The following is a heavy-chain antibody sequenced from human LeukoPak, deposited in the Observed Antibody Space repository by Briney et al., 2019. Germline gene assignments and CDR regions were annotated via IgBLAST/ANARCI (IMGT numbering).Heavy chain of an antibody. CDR1: GYTFNNHH. J-gene: IGHJ4*02. D-gene: IGHD3-9*01. CDR3: ARDGRYFDGLSGDY. V-gene: IGHV1-18*01. Sequence: ASVKVSCKASGYTFNNHHMNWVRQAPGQGLEWMGWISAYNGNTNYAQKLQGRVTMTTDTSTSTAYMELRSLRSDDTAVYYCARDGRYFDGLSGDYWGQGTLVTVSS. CDR2: ISAYNGNT.